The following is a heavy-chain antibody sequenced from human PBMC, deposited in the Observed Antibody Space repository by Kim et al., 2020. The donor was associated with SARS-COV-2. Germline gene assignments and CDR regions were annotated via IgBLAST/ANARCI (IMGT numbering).Heavy chain of an antibody. D-gene: IGHD3-10*01. CDR2: ISWNSNNI. J-gene: IGHJ4*02. V-gene: IGHV3-9*01. CDR3: AKDSGYFDY. Sequence: GGSLRLSCAASGFTFDDYAMHWVRQAPGKGLEWVSSISWNSNNIGYADSVKGRFTISRDNAKNSLYLQMNSLRAEDTALYYCAKDSGYFDYWGQGSLVTVSS. CDR1: GFTFDDYA.